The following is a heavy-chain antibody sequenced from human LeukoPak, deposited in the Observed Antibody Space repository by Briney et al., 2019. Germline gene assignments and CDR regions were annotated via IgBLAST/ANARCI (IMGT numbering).Heavy chain of an antibody. CDR1: GGSFSGYY. CDR2: IDTSGNT. J-gene: IGHJ2*01. D-gene: IGHD6-13*01. V-gene: IGHV4-59*10. CDR3: AGVSSSWYQDWYFDL. Sequence: SETLSLTCAVYGGSFSGYYWSWIRQPAGKGLEWIGRIDTSGNTDYKPSLKSRVTMSVDTSKNQFSLKLSSVTAADTAVYYCAGVSSSWYQDWYFDLWGRGTLVTVSS.